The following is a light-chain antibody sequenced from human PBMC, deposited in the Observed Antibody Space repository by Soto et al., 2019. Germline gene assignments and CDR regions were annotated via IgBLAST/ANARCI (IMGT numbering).Light chain of an antibody. CDR3: QTWGTGIVV. CDR1: SGHSSYA. J-gene: IGLJ2*01. Sequence: QSVLTQSPSASASLGASVKLTCTLSSGHSSYAIAGHQQQPEKGPRDLMKLNSDGSHSKGDGIPDRFSGSSSGAERYLTISSLQSVDEADYYCQTWGTGIVVFCGGTKLTVL. V-gene: IGLV4-69*01. CDR2: LNSDGSH.